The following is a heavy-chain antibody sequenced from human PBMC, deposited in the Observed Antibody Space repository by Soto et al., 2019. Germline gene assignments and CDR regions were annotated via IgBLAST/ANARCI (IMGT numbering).Heavy chain of an antibody. CDR1: GGSFSGYY. CDR3: AREGYSSSWWFDP. V-gene: IGHV4-34*01. D-gene: IGHD6-13*01. CDR2: IDHSGST. J-gene: IGHJ5*02. Sequence: SETLSLTCAVYGGSFSGYYWSWIRQPPGKGLEWIGEIDHSGSTNYNPSLKSRVTISVDTSKNQFSLKLSSVTAADTAVYYCAREGYSSSWWFDPWGQGTLVTVSS.